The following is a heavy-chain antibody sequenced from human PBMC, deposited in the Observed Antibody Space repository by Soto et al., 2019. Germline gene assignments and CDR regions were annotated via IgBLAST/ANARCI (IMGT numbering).Heavy chain of an antibody. CDR3: ARREIVGAIGAFDI. CDR2: IYYTGTT. D-gene: IGHD1-26*01. Sequence: QLQLQESGPGLVKPSETLSLTCTVSGGSISSRSHYWGWIRQPPGKGLEWIGNIYYTGTTYYSPSLKSRVTISVDTSKNQFSLKLSSVTAADTAEYYCARREIVGAIGAFDIWGQGTMVTVSS. J-gene: IGHJ3*02. V-gene: IGHV4-39*01. CDR1: GGSISSRSHY.